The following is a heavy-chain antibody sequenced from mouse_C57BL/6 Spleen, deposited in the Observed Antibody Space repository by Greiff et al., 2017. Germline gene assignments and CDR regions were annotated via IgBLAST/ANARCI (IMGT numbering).Heavy chain of an antibody. J-gene: IGHJ2*01. CDR3: ARCGILGSSPYFDY. CDR2: IYPGDGDT. D-gene: IGHD1-1*01. CDR1: GYAFSSSW. Sequence: VQLQQSGPELVKPGASVKISCKASGYAFSSSWLNWVKQRPGKGLEWIGRIYPGDGDTNYNGKFKGKATLTAYKSSSTAYMQLSSLTAEDSAVYFCARCGILGSSPYFDYWGQGTTLTVSS. V-gene: IGHV1-82*01.